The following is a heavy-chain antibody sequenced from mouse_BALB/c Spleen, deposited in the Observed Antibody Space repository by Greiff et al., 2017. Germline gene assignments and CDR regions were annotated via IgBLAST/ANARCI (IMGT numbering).Heavy chain of an antibody. V-gene: IGHV5-6-4*01. J-gene: IGHJ4*01. CDR2: ISSGGSYT. CDR1: GFTFSSYT. D-gene: IGHD2-14*01. Sequence: DVKLVESGGGLVKPGGSLKLSCAASGFTFSSYTMSWVRQTPEKRLEWVATISSGGSYTYYPDSVKGRFTISRDNAKNTLYLQMSSLKSEDTAMYYGTRVGYDEAMDYWGQGTSVTVSS. CDR3: TRVGYDEAMDY.